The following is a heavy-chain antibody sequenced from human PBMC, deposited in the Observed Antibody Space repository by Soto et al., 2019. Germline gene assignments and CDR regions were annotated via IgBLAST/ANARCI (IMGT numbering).Heavy chain of an antibody. D-gene: IGHD2-15*01. CDR2: ISVSGDST. V-gene: IGHV3-23*01. CDR1: GFTFSTYA. J-gene: IGHJ4*02. Sequence: ESGGGLVQPGGSLRLSCAASGFTFSTYAMNWVRQAPGKGLEWVSTISVSGDSTYFADSVRGRFTISRDNSKNTVYLQMNSLRADDTAMYYCATRHLSYCSGGTCNPFDFWGQGTLVTVSS. CDR3: ATRHLSYCSGGTCNPFDF.